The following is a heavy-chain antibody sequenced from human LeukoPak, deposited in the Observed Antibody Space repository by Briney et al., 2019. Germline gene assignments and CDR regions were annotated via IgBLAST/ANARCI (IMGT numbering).Heavy chain of an antibody. J-gene: IGHJ4*02. CDR1: GFTFSTYS. CDR2: VSSSSSYK. CDR3: ARRQEGRDSFDY. Sequence: GGSLRLSCAASGFTFSTYSMNWVRQAPGKGLECVSAVSSSSSYKDYADSVKGRFTISRDNTKNSLYLQMNSLRAEDTAVYYCARRQEGRDSFDYWGQGTLVTVSS. V-gene: IGHV3-21*01. D-gene: IGHD2-15*01.